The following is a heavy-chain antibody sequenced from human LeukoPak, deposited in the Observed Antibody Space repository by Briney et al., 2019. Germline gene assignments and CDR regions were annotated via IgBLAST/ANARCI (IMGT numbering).Heavy chain of an antibody. J-gene: IGHJ6*03. CDR2: INPSGDNT. CDR1: GYTFTNNY. Sequence: ASVKVSCKASGYTFTNNYMHWVRQAPGQGLEWMGIINPSGDNTWYAQKFQGRVTLTRDMATSTDYMEVSSLRSEDTAVYYCARDVGTVAGPYYMDVWGKGTTVTISS. D-gene: IGHD6-19*01. V-gene: IGHV1-46*01. CDR3: ARDVGTVAGPYYMDV.